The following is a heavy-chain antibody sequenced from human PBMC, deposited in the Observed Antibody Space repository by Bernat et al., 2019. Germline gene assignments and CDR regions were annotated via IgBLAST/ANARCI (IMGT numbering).Heavy chain of an antibody. CDR3: ASRRPRADGDHDY. D-gene: IGHD4-17*01. V-gene: IGHV3-53*05. CDR2: IYSGGST. J-gene: IGHJ4*02. Sequence: EVQLVETGGGLIQPGGSLRLSCAASGFTVSSNYMSWVRQAPGKGLEWVSVIYSGGSTYYADSVKGRFTISRDNSKNTLYLQMNSLRAEDTAVYYCASRRPRADGDHDYWGQGTLVTVSS. CDR1: GFTVSSNY.